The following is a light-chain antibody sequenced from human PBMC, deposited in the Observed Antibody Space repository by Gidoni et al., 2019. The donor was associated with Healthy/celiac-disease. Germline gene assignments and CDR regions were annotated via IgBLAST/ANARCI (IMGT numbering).Light chain of an antibody. Sequence: AIRMTQSPSSFSASTGDRVTITCRASQGISSYLAWYQQKPGKAPKLLISAASTLQSGVPSRFSGSGSGTDFTLTISCLQSEDFATYYCQQYYSYPYTFGQGIKLEIK. CDR1: QGISSY. V-gene: IGKV1-8*01. J-gene: IGKJ2*01. CDR2: AAS. CDR3: QQYYSYPYT.